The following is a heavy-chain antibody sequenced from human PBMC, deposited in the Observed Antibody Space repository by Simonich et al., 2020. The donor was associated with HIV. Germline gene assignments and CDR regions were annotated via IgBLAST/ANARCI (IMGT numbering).Heavy chain of an antibody. J-gene: IGHJ6*03. CDR3: ARCLDYGDYYGNMDV. Sequence: EVQLVESGGGLVQPGGTLRLSCAASGFTLSSYRMSWVRQAPGKGLEWVSSISASGGSTYYADSVKGRFTISRDNSKNTVYLQMNSLTAEDTAVYFCARCLDYGDYYGNMDVWGKGTTVTVSS. D-gene: IGHD4-17*01. V-gene: IGHV3-23*04. CDR2: ISASGGST. CDR1: GFTLSSYR.